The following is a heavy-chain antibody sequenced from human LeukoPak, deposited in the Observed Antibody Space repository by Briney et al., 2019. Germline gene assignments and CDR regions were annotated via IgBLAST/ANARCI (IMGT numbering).Heavy chain of an antibody. CDR3: AKDKSGGDSSPDDAFDI. CDR1: GFTFDDYA. D-gene: IGHD3-22*01. V-gene: IGHV3-9*01. J-gene: IGHJ3*02. CDR2: ISWNSGSI. Sequence: GGPLRLSCAASGFTFDDYAMHWVRQAPGKGLEWVSGISWNSGSIGYADSVKGRFTISRDNAKNSLYPQMNSLRAEDTALYYCAKDKSGGDSSPDDAFDIWGQGTMVTVSS.